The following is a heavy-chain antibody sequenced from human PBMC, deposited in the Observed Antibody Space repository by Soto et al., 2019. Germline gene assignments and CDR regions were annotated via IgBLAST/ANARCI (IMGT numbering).Heavy chain of an antibody. CDR2: IYSGGST. D-gene: IGHD6-19*01. CDR3: AKEGNGWPKFDY. CDR1: GFTVSSTY. V-gene: IGHV3-53*01. Sequence: GGSLRLSCAASGFTVSSTYMSWVRQAPGKGLEWVSLIYSGGSTYYADSAKGRFTISRDNSKNTLFLQMNSLRAEDTAVYFCAKEGNGWPKFDYWGQGTLVTVSS. J-gene: IGHJ4*02.